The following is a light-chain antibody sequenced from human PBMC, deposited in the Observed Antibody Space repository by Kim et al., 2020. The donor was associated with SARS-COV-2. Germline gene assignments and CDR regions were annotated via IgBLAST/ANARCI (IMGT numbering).Light chain of an antibody. V-gene: IGKV1-5*03. CDR2: KAS. CDR1: QSVSSW. CDR3: QQYNSYSEWT. J-gene: IGKJ1*01. Sequence: SVGDRVTLTCRASQSVSSWLAWYRQKRGKAPELLIYKASDLESGVPSRFSGSGSGTEFTLTISSLQPDDFATYYCQQYNSYSEWTFGQGTKVDIK.